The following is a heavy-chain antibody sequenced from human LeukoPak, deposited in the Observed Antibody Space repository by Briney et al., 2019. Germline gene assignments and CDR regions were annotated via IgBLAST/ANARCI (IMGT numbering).Heavy chain of an antibody. CDR3: AKGNWGNPFDI. V-gene: IGHV3-9*01. D-gene: IGHD7-27*01. J-gene: IGHJ3*02. CDR1: GFTFADYT. Sequence: PGGSLRLSCAASGFTFADYTMHWVRRLPGMGLEWVSGITWNSDSTDYADSVKGRFTISRDNAKNSLYLEMNSLRADDTALYYCAKGNWGNPFDIWGQGTMVTVFS. CDR2: ITWNSDST.